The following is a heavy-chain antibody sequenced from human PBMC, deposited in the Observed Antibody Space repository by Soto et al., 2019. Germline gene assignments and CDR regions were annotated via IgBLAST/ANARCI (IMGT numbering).Heavy chain of an antibody. J-gene: IGHJ4*02. V-gene: IGHV6-1*01. D-gene: IGHD3-22*01. CDR1: GDSVPSNSVA. CDR2: TYYRSKWYN. Sequence: SQTLSLTCAISGDSVPSNSVAWNWIRQSPSRGLEWLGRTYYRSKWYNDYAVSVKSRITINPDTSKNQFSLQLNPVTPEDTAVYYCARGRYYYDSSGYYLFDYWGQGTLVTVSS. CDR3: ARGRYYYDSSGYYLFDY.